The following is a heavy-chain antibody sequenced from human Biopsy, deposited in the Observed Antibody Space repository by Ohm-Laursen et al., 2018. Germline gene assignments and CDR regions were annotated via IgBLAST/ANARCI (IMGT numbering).Heavy chain of an antibody. Sequence: SETLSLTCPVSGGSISSSTTYYWAWLRQPPGKGLEWIGSIYNTETTFYNPPLKSRVTISVDTSTNQSSLKVSSVTAADTALYFCARHPTGFWFDPWGHGTLVTVSS. J-gene: IGHJ5*02. V-gene: IGHV4-39*01. CDR3: ARHPTGFWFDP. CDR1: GGSISSSTTYY. CDR2: IYNTETT.